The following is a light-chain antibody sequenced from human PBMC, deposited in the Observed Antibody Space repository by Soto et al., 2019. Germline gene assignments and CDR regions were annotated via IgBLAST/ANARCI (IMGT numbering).Light chain of an antibody. CDR1: QSVSSS. CDR3: HQYGSSSWT. CDR2: GAS. J-gene: IGKJ1*01. V-gene: IGKV3-20*01. Sequence: EIVLTQSPCTLSLSPGERVTLSFRASQSVSSSLAWYQQKLGLAPRLLIYGASSRATGISDRFSGSGSGTDFTLTISRLEPEDFAVYYCHQYGSSSWTFGQGTKVDIK.